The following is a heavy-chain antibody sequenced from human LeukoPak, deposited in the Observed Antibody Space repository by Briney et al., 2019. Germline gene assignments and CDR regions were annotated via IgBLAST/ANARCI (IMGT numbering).Heavy chain of an antibody. J-gene: IGHJ5*02. Sequence: GGSLRLSCAASGFTFSSYAMSWVRQAPGKGLEWVSAISGSGGSTYYADSVKGRFTISRDNSKNTLYLQMNSLRVEDSAVYYCAKRTDGDGDLDRWGQGTLVTVSS. CDR3: AKRTDGDGDLDR. CDR2: ISGSGGST. CDR1: GFTFSSYA. V-gene: IGHV3-23*01. D-gene: IGHD2-21*02.